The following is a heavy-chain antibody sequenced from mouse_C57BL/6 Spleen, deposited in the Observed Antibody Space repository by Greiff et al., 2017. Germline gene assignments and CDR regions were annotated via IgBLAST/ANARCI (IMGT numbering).Heavy chain of an antibody. J-gene: IGHJ2*01. Sequence: EVKLVESGPELVKPGASVKISCKASGYTFTDYYMNWVKQSHGKSLEWIGDINPNNGGTSYNQKFKGKATLTVDKSSSTAYMELRSLTSEDSAVYYCARLEDYDPDYWGQGTTLTVSS. D-gene: IGHD2-4*01. V-gene: IGHV1-26*01. CDR2: INPNNGGT. CDR1: GYTFTDYY. CDR3: ARLEDYDPDY.